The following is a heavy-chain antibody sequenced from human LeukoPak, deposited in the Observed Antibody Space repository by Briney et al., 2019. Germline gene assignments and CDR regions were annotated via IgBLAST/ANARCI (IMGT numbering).Heavy chain of an antibody. J-gene: IGHJ1*01. CDR2: ISGSGGST. CDR3: AKDPTLPGTAEYFQH. V-gene: IGHV3-23*01. D-gene: IGHD1-1*01. CDR1: GFTFSNYA. Sequence: GGSLRLSCAASGFTFSNYAMSWVRQAPGKGLKWVSVISGSGGSTYYADSVKGRFTISRDNSKNTLYLQMNSLRAEDTAVYYCAKDPTLPGTAEYFQHWGQGTLVTVSS.